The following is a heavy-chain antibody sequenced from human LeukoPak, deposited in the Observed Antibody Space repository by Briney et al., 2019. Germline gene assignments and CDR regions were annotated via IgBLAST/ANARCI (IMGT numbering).Heavy chain of an antibody. D-gene: IGHD3-10*01. CDR3: ARNRWFGELGSYYFDY. V-gene: IGHV1-2*06. J-gene: IGHJ4*02. CDR2: INPNSGGT. CDR1: GYTFTGYY. Sequence: GASVKVSCKASGYTFTGYYMHWVRQAPGQGLEWMGRINPNSGGTNYAQKFQGRVTMTRDTSISTAYMELSRLRSDDTAVYYCARNRWFGELGSYYFDYWGQGTLVTVSS.